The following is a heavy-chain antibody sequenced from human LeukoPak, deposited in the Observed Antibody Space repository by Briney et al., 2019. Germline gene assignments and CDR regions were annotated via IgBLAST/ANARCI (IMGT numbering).Heavy chain of an antibody. CDR3: AKDHDFWRFLFDY. V-gene: IGHV3-7*01. D-gene: IGHD3-3*01. J-gene: IGHJ4*02. CDR1: GFTFSSYW. CDR2: IKQDGSEK. Sequence: GESLRLSCAASGFTFSSYWMSWVRPAPGKGLEWVANIKQDGSEKYYVDSVKGRFTISRDNAKNSLYLQMNSLRAEDTAVYYCAKDHDFWRFLFDYWGQGTLVTVSS.